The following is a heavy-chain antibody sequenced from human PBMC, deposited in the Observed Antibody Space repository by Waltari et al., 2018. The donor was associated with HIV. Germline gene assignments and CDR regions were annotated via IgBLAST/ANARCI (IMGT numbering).Heavy chain of an antibody. J-gene: IGHJ2*01. D-gene: IGHD3-22*01. CDR2: IYTSGRT. CDR3: ARGTYYFDTSSGYPPLDL. V-gene: IGHV4-4*07. CDR1: GGSINSYY. Sequence: QVQLQQSGPRLMKPSETLSLTCIVSGGSINSYYWNWIRQPAGKALEWIGRIYTSGRTNDNPSLRSRVSMSIATSKNQFSPNLSSVTAAETAVYYCARGTYYFDTSSGYPPLDLWGRGTLVTVSS.